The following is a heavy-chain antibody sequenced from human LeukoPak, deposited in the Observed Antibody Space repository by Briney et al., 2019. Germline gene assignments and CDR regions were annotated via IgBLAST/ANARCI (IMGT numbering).Heavy chain of an antibody. D-gene: IGHD2-2*01. CDR2: IRSASGSI. J-gene: IGHJ4*02. Sequence: SGGSLRLSCAASGFTFSSYSMNWVRQAPGKGLEWVSYIRSASGSIYYADSVKGRFTISRDNAKNSLFLQMNSLRAEDTAVYYCARLPAYCSSTSCYYDYWGQGTLVTVSS. CDR1: GFTFSSYS. CDR3: ARLPAYCSSTSCYYDY. V-gene: IGHV3-48*04.